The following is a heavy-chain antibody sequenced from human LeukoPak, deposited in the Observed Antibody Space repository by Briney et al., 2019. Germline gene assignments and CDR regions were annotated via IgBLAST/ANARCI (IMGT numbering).Heavy chain of an antibody. D-gene: IGHD6-13*01. CDR3: ATTPTTYSSSWFPPRYYYYYMDV. Sequence: SVKVSCKVSGYTLTELSMHWVRQAPGKGLEWMGGIIPIFGTANYAQKFQGRVTITADRSTSTAYMELSSLRSEDTAVYYRATTPTTYSSSWFPPRYYYYYMDVWGKGTTVTVSS. J-gene: IGHJ6*03. V-gene: IGHV1-69*06. CDR2: IIPIFGTA. CDR1: GYTLTELS.